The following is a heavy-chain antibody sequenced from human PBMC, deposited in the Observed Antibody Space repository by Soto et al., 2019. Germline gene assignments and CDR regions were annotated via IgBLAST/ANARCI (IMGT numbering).Heavy chain of an antibody. CDR2: IIPIFGTA. Sequence: QVQLVQSGAEVKKPGSSVKVSCKASGGTFSSYAIGWVRQAPGQGLEWMGGIIPIFGTANYAQKFQGRVTITADKSTSTAYMELSSLRSEDTAVYYCARALVVVPAAIPIRYYYYGMDVWGQGTTVTVSS. CDR1: GGTFSSYA. J-gene: IGHJ6*02. D-gene: IGHD2-2*01. CDR3: ARALVVVPAAIPIRYYYYGMDV. V-gene: IGHV1-69*06.